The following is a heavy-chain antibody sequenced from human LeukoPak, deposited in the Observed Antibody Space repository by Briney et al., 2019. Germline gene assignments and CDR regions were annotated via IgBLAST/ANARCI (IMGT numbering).Heavy chain of an antibody. V-gene: IGHV3-30*04. Sequence: GESLRLSCAASGFTFSNYAMHWVRQAPGKGLEWVAVISYDGSSKYYADFVQGRFTISRANSKNTLYLQMNSLGAEDTAVYYCAREGGDYFFDYWGQGTLVPVSS. D-gene: IGHD4/OR15-4a*01. CDR2: ISYDGSSK. J-gene: IGHJ4*02. CDR3: AREGGDYFFDY. CDR1: GFTFSNYA.